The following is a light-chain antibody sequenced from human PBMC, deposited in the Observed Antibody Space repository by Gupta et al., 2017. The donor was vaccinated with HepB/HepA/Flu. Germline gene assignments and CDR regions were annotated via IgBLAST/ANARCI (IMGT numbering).Light chain of an antibody. V-gene: IGLV3-21*04. CDR3: QVWDSTYDQYV. Sequence: SSVLTQPPSVSVAPGNTARITCGTNNIGSKSVHWHQQKPGQPPVLIICYDSDPPSGLPERFSGSNCGNMATVTISWVEDGDEDDYYSQVWDSTYDQYVFGSGTKVTVL. CDR1: NIGSKS. J-gene: IGLJ1*01. CDR2: YDS.